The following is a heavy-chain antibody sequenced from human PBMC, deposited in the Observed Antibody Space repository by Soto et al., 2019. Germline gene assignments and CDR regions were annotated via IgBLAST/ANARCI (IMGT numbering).Heavy chain of an antibody. V-gene: IGHV3-21*01. CDR1: GFTFSSYS. CDR3: ARGGGWYYDSSGYFSDY. J-gene: IGHJ4*02. D-gene: IGHD3-22*01. Sequence: GGSLRLSCAASGFTFSSYSMDWVRQAPGKGLEWVSSISSSSSYIYYADSVKGRFTISRDNAKNSLYLQMNSLRAEDTAVYYCARGGGWYYDSSGYFSDYWGQGTLVTVSS. CDR2: ISSSSSYI.